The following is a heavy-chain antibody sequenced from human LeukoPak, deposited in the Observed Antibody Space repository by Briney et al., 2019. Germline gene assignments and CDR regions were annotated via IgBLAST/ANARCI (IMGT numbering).Heavy chain of an antibody. J-gene: IGHJ4*02. CDR2: ISSSSSYI. Sequence: GGSLRLSCAASGFTFSSYSMNWVRQAPGKGLEWVSSISSSSSYIYYADSVKGRFTISRDNAKNTLYLQMNSLRAEDTAVYYCARDLGKFNYFDYWGQGTLVTVSS. CDR3: ARDLGKFNYFDY. V-gene: IGHV3-21*01. CDR1: GFTFSSYS. D-gene: IGHD3-16*01.